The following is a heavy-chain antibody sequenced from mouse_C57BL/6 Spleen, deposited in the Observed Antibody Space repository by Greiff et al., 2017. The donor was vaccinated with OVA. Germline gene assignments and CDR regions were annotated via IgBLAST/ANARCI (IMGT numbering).Heavy chain of an antibody. J-gene: IGHJ2*01. Sequence: DVHLVESGGGLVKPGGSLKLPCAASGFTFSSYTMSWVRQTPEKRLEWVATISGGGGNTYYPDSVKGRFTISRDNAKNTLYLQMSSLRSEDTALYYCARYGSSYFDYWGQGTTLTVSS. CDR3: ARYGSSYFDY. CDR2: ISGGGGNT. V-gene: IGHV5-9*01. CDR1: GFTFSSYT. D-gene: IGHD1-1*01.